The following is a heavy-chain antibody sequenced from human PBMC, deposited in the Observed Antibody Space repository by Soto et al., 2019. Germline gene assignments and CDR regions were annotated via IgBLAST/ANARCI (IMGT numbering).Heavy chain of an antibody. J-gene: IGHJ6*02. D-gene: IGHD2-15*01. CDR2: VYHNGTS. V-gene: IGHV4-4*02. CDR1: GGSIRSTNW. Sequence: NPSETLSLTCVVSGGSIRSTNWWAWVRQTPEKGLEWIGEVYHNGTSNYNPSLKGRATISVDTSKDQVSLRLNSVIDADTAVYYCARDLDRYCSVTSCHAMDVWGQGTPVTVSS. CDR3: ARDLDRYCSVTSCHAMDV.